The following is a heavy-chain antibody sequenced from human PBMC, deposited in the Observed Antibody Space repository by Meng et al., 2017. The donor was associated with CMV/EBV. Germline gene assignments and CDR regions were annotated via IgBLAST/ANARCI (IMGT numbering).Heavy chain of an antibody. CDR2: IYPSVST. D-gene: IGHD3-10*01. J-gene: IGHJ4*02. V-gene: IGHV4-4*07. CDR3: AREEITMVRGVLNYFDY. Sequence: GGSISSYYCSWLRPPAGKGLEWLGRIYPSVSTNYNPSLKSRVTMSVDTSKNQFSLKLSSVTAADTAVYYCAREEITMVRGVLNYFDYWGQGTLVTVSS. CDR1: GGSISSYY.